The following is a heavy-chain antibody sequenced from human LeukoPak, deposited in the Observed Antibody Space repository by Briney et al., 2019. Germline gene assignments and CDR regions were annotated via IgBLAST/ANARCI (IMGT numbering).Heavy chain of an antibody. CDR2: ISWNSGSI. V-gene: IGHV3-9*01. D-gene: IGHD3-22*01. Sequence: PGGSLRLSCAASGFTFDDYAMHWVRQAPGKGLEWVSGISWNSGSIGYADSVKGRFTISRDDAKNSLYLQMNSLRVEDTAVYYCARDYYYDRHDYWGQGTLVTVSS. J-gene: IGHJ4*02. CDR1: GFTFDDYA. CDR3: ARDYYYDRHDY.